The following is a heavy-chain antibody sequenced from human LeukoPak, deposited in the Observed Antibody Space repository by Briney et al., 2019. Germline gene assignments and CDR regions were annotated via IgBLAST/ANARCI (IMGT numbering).Heavy chain of an antibody. CDR2: INHSGST. V-gene: IGHV4-34*01. CDR1: GGSFSGYY. D-gene: IGHD7-27*01. CDR3: ARAPNWALDY. Sequence: SETLSLTCGVYGGSFSGYYWSWIRQPPGKGLEWIGEINHSGSTNYNPSLKSRVTISVDTPKNQFSLKLGSVTAADTAVYYCARAPNWALDYWGQGTLVTVSS. J-gene: IGHJ4*02.